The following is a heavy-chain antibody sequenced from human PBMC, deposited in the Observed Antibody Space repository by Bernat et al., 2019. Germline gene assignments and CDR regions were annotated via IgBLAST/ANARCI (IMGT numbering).Heavy chain of an antibody. V-gene: IGHV1-2*02. Sequence: QVQLVQSGAEVKKHGASVKVSCKASGYTFTGYYMHWVRQAPGQGLEWMGWINPNSGGTNYAQKCQGRVTMTREPSISTAYMELSRLRSDDTAVYYCARGSAGSLYYDIFTGYWPDYWGQGTLVTVSS. CDR2: INPNSGGT. D-gene: IGHD3-9*01. CDR3: ARGSAGSLYYDIFTGYWPDY. J-gene: IGHJ4*02. CDR1: GYTFTGYY.